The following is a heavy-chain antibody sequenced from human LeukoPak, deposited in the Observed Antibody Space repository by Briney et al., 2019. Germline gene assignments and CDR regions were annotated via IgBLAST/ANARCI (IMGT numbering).Heavy chain of an antibody. CDR1: GFTFSGSA. J-gene: IGHJ4*02. D-gene: IGHD6-13*01. Sequence: GGSLRLSCAASGFTFSGSAMHWVRQASGKGLEWVGRIRSKANNYATAYAASVKGRFTISRDDSKHTAYLKMNSLKTEDTAVYYCAKGPKQLLVGSRGYYFDYWGQGTLVTVSS. CDR2: IRSKANNYAT. CDR3: AKGPKQLLVGSRGYYFDY. V-gene: IGHV3-73*01.